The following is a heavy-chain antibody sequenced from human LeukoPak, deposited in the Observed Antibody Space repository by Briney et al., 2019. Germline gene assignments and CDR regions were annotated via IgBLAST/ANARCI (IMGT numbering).Heavy chain of an antibody. CDR3: ASVIASGGSGDP. V-gene: IGHV4-31*03. Sequence: SQTLSLTCTVSGGSISSSGYYWRWIRQLPGKGLEWIGYIYYSGSAYYNRSLKSRVTISINTSKNQFSLKLSSVTAADTAVYYCASVIASGGSGDPWGQGTLVTVSS. CDR1: GGSISSSGYY. J-gene: IGHJ5*02. D-gene: IGHD3-10*01. CDR2: IYYSGSA.